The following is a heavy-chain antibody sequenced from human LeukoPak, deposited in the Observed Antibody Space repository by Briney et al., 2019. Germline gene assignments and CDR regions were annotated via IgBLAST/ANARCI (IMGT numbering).Heavy chain of an antibody. CDR2: IYYSGST. V-gene: IGHV4-59*01. CDR3: ARGGSYGDYGYNWFDP. CDR1: GGSISSYY. J-gene: IGHJ5*02. D-gene: IGHD4-17*01. Sequence: SETLSLTCTVSGGSISSYYWSWIRQPPGKGLEWIGYIYYSGSTNYNPSLKSRVTISVDTSKNQFSLKLSSVTAADTAVYYCARGGSYGDYGYNWFDPWGQGTLVTVSS.